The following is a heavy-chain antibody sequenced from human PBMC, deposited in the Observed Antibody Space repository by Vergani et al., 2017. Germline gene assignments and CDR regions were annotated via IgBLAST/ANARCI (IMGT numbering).Heavy chain of an antibody. CDR1: GGSISSGGYY. CDR2: IYYSGST. V-gene: IGHV4-31*01. D-gene: IGHD6-13*01. Sequence: QVQLQESGPGLVKPSQTLSLTSTVPGGSISSGGYYWSWIRQHPGKGLEWIGYIYYSGSTYYNPSLKSQVTISVDTSKNQFSLKLSSVTAADTAVYYCAIDKFSPIAAAGTLGLNYYYYGMDVWGQGTTVTVSS. CDR3: AIDKFSPIAAAGTLGLNYYYYGMDV. J-gene: IGHJ6*02.